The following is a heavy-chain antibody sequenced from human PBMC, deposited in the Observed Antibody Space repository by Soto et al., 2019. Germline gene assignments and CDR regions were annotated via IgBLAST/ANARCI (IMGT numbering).Heavy chain of an antibody. Sequence: SETLSLTCTVSGGSIGSGGYYWSWIRQHPGKGLEWIGYIYYSGSTYYNPSLKSRVTISVDTSKNQFSLKLSSVTAADTAVYYCARVVVGFESNWFDPWGKGTLVTVYS. CDR3: ARVVVGFESNWFDP. D-gene: IGHD2-15*01. CDR1: GGSIGSGGYY. V-gene: IGHV4-31*03. CDR2: IYYSGST. J-gene: IGHJ5*02.